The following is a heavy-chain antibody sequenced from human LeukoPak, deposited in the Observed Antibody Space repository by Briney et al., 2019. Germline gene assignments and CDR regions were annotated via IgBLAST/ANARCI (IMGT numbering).Heavy chain of an antibody. V-gene: IGHV3-74*01. Sequence: GGYLRFSCAASGFTFSMDWLQWVRQAPGKGLVWVSRLNSDGSSTDYADSVKGRITISTDNAKNTLYLQMNSLRAEDTALYYCVRSFYTSSALGYWGQGTLVTVSS. J-gene: IGHJ4*02. CDR3: VRSFYTSSALGY. D-gene: IGHD3-16*01. CDR2: LNSDGSST. CDR1: GFTFSMDW.